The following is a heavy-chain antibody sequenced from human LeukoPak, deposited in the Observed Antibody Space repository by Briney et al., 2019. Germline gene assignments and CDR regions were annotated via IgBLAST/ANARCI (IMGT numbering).Heavy chain of an antibody. V-gene: IGHV4-59*01. CDR1: GGSISTYY. D-gene: IGHD6-6*01. CDR3: ARGGAARLHFQN. CDR2: IYHSGST. Sequence: SETLSLTCTVSGGSISTYYWNWIRQPPGKGLEWIGYIYHSGSTNYNPSLQSRVTISVDTSKNQSSLNLNSVTAADTAVYYCARGGAARLHFQNWGQGTLVTVSS. J-gene: IGHJ1*01.